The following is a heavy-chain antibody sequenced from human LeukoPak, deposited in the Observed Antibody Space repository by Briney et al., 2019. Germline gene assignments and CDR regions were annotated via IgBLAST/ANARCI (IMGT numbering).Heavy chain of an antibody. D-gene: IGHD3-22*01. Sequence: PSETLSLTCTASGGSISSGGYYWSWIRQHPGRGLEWIGYIYYSGSIYYNPSLKSRVTISVDTSKNQFSLKLSSVTAADTAVYYCARVVGGSRYYYDSSGYFGYFDYWGQGTLVTVSS. V-gene: IGHV4-31*03. CDR1: GGSISSGGYY. CDR2: IYYSGSI. CDR3: ARVVGGSRYYYDSSGYFGYFDY. J-gene: IGHJ4*02.